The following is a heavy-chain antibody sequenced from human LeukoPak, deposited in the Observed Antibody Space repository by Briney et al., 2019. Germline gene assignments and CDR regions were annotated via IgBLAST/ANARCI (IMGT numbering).Heavy chain of an antibody. D-gene: IGHD2-15*01. V-gene: IGHV1-24*01. Sequence: ASVKVSCKVSGYTLTELSMHWVRQAPGKGLEWMGGFDPEDGETIYAQKFQGRVTMTEDTSTDTAYMELSSLRSEDTAVYYCARVMDCSGGSCGNWFDPWGQGTLVTVSS. CDR1: GYTLTELS. J-gene: IGHJ5*02. CDR3: ARVMDCSGGSCGNWFDP. CDR2: FDPEDGET.